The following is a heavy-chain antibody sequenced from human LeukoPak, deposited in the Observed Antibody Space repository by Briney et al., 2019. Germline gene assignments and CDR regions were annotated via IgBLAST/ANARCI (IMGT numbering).Heavy chain of an antibody. CDR2: ISSSGVYI. CDR3: ARGRGSGWALLNWFDP. V-gene: IGHV3-21*01. Sequence: PGGSLRLSCAASGFTFSPYTIHWVRQAPGKGLEWVSSISSSGVYIYYADSVKGRFTISRDNAKNSLYLQMNSLRAEDTAVYYCARGRGSGWALLNWFDPWGQGTLVTVSS. CDR1: GFTFSPYT. D-gene: IGHD6-19*01. J-gene: IGHJ5*02.